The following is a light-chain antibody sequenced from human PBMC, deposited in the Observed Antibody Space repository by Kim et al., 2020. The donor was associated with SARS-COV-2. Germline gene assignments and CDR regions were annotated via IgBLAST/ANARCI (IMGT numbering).Light chain of an antibody. CDR2: GAS. CDR1: QSVSSSY. CDR3: QQYGSSPHT. J-gene: IGKJ2*01. V-gene: IGKV3-20*01. Sequence: LSPGERATLSCRASQSVSSSYLAWYQQKPGQAPRLLIYGASSRATGIPDRFSGSGSGTDFTLTISRLEPEDFALYYCQQYGSSPHTFGQGTKLEI.